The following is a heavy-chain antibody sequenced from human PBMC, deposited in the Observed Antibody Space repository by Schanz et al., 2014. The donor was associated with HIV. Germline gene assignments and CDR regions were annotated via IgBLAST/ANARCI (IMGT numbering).Heavy chain of an antibody. V-gene: IGHV1-69*06. CDR3: ASGRFDTVIWWGDAFLI. D-gene: IGHD5-18*01. CDR1: GYNFGNLD. Sequence: QVWLVQSGAEVKKPGASVRVSCKASGYNFGNLDINWVRQATGQGLEWMGGIIPIFGTANSAQRFQGRVTITADKSTSTAYMELSSLRSEDTAVYYCASGRFDTVIWWGDAFLIWGRGTMVTVSS. J-gene: IGHJ3*02. CDR2: IIPIFGTA.